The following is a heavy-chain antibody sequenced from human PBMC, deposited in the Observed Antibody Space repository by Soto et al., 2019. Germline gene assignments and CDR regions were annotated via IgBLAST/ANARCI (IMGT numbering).Heavy chain of an antibody. J-gene: IGHJ1*01. Sequence: ASVKVSCTTSGYTFTDYDINWVRQAAGQGLEYMGWMSPDSGNTGYSQQFQGRVTMTSNTSTSTAYMELSSLTSEDTAVYYCTTVRRLWSFQRWGQGTLVTVSS. V-gene: IGHV1-8*02. CDR3: TTVRRLWSFQR. CDR2: MSPDSGNT. CDR1: GYTFTDYD. D-gene: IGHD2-21*01.